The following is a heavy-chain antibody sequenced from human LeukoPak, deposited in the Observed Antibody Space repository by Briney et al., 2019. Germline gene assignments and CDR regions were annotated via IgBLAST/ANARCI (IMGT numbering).Heavy chain of an antibody. CDR1: GYTFTSYG. CDR2: ISAYNDNT. CDR3: ARAAPPQYYNDGSGYYSGAFDI. Sequence: ASVKVSCKASGYTFTSYGISWVRQAPGQGLEWMGWISAYNDNTNYAQKLQGRVTMTTDTSTSTADMELRNLRSDDTAVYYCARAAPPQYYNDGSGYYSGAFDIWGQGTMVTVSS. V-gene: IGHV1-18*01. J-gene: IGHJ3*02. D-gene: IGHD3-22*01.